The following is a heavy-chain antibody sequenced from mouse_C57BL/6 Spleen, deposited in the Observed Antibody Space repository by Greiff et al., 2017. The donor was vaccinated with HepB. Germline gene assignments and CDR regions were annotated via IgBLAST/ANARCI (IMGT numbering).Heavy chain of an antibody. CDR1: GYAFSSSW. CDR3: AAYSNYDYAMDY. J-gene: IGHJ4*01. Sequence: VQRVESGPELVKPGASVKISCKASGYAFSSSWMNWVKQRPGKGLEWIGRIYPGDGDTNYNGKFKGKATLTADKSSSTAYMQLSSLTSEDSAVYFCAAYSNYDYAMDYWGQGTSVTVSS. V-gene: IGHV1-82*01. CDR2: IYPGDGDT. D-gene: IGHD2-5*01.